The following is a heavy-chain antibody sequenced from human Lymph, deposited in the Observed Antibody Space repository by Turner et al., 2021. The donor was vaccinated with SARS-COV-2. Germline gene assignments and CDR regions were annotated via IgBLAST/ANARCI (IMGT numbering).Heavy chain of an antibody. Sequence: QVQLQESGPGLVRPSETLSLTCTFSGGSIRATSWSWIRQSPGRGLEWSGYFYKIGSIDYNPTLRSRVTISVDTSKNQLSLNLISVTAADTAVYYCARHQGSTSGYDHGMNVWGQGTAVIVSS. CDR2: FYKIGSI. CDR1: GGSIRATS. CDR3: ARHQGSTSGYDHGMNV. V-gene: IGHV4-59*08. J-gene: IGHJ6*02. D-gene: IGHD1-1*01.